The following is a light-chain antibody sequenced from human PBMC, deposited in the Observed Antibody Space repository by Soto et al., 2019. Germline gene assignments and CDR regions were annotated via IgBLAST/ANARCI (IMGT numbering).Light chain of an antibody. V-gene: IGKV3D-20*02. J-gene: IGKJ4*01. Sequence: EVVLTQSPGTLSLSPGERATLSCRASRTVDGNYLAWYHQKPGQAPRLLIHSASTRAPGIPDRFSASGAGTDFTLTISRLEPEDFAVYYCQQRVNWPPTFGGGTKVEI. CDR2: SAS. CDR3: QQRVNWPPT. CDR1: RTVDGNY.